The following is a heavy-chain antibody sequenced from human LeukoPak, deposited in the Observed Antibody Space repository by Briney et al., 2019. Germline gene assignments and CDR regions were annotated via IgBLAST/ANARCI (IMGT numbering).Heavy chain of an antibody. D-gene: IGHD3-22*01. J-gene: IGHJ5*02. Sequence: SETLSLTCTVSGGSISSHYWSWIRQPPGKGLEWIGYIYYSGSTNYNPSLKSRVTISVDTSKNQFSLKLSSVTAADTAVYYCARVENYYDSSGYFWFDPWGQETLVTVSS. CDR3: ARVENYYDSSGYFWFDP. CDR2: IYYSGST. CDR1: GGSISSHY. V-gene: IGHV4-59*11.